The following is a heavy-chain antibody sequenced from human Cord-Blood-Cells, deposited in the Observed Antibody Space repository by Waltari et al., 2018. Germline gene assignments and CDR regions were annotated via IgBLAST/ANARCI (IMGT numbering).Heavy chain of an antibody. CDR1: GYTFTGSS. V-gene: IGHV1-2*04. Sequence: QVQLVQSGAEVKKPGASVKVSCKASGYTFTGSSMHCVRPAPGQGLEWMGWINPNSGGTNYAQKFQGWVTMTRDTSISTAYMELSRLRSDDTAVYYCASGRSSSDDAFDIWGQGTMVTVSS. CDR2: INPNSGGT. CDR3: ASGRSSSDDAFDI. J-gene: IGHJ3*02. D-gene: IGHD6-13*01.